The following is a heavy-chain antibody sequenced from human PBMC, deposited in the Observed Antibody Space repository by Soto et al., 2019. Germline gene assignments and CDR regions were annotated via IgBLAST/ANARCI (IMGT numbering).Heavy chain of an antibody. CDR2: IIPIFGTA. CDR3: ARTFFKPGVASFRVDYYYGMDV. J-gene: IGHJ6*02. CDR1: GGTFSSYA. V-gene: IGHV1-69*01. Sequence: QVQLVQSGAEVKKPGSSVKVSCKASGGTFSSYAISWVRQAPGQGLEWMGGIIPIFGTANYAQKFQGRVTITADESTSTAYMEMSSLRSEDTAVYYWARTFFKPGVASFRVDYYYGMDVWGQGTTVTVS. D-gene: IGHD5-12*01.